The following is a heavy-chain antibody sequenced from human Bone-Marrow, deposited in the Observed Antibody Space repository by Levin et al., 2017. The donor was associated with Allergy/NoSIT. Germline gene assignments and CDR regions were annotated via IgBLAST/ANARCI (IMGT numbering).Heavy chain of an antibody. CDR3: ARAYSSGWYKYYMDV. J-gene: IGHJ6*03. V-gene: IGHV3-7*04. CDR1: GFRFSGYW. CDR2: IKENGREE. Sequence: AGGSLRLSCAASGFRFSGYWMSWVRQVPGKGLEWVANIKENGREEYYVDSVKGRFTISRDNAKNSLYLQMSSLRGEDTAVYYCARAYSSGWYKYYMDVWGKGTTVTVSS. D-gene: IGHD6-19*01.